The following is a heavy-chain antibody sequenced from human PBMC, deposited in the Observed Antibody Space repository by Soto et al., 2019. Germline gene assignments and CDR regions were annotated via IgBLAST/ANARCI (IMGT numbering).Heavy chain of an antibody. Sequence: ASVKVSCKTSGYIFPSYDTNWVRVATGQGLEWMGWMKPNSGNTGYAQKFQGRVTITRDISKSTAFLELRSLGSDATAMYYCARSFWSGPLWGEETQVTVAS. CDR3: ARSFWSGPL. CDR2: MKPNSGNT. D-gene: IGHD3-3*01. J-gene: IGHJ1*01. V-gene: IGHV1-8*01. CDR1: GYIFPSYD.